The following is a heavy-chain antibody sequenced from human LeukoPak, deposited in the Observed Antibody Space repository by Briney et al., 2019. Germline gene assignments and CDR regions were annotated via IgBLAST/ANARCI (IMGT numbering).Heavy chain of an antibody. CDR3: ARDYSPPHYYDSSGYFDS. J-gene: IGHJ4*02. D-gene: IGHD3-22*01. V-gene: IGHV3-21*01. Sequence: MPGGSLRLSCAASRFTFSSYSLNWVRQAPGKGLEWVSSITTSSRYIYYADSVKGRFTISRDNAKNSLYLQMNSLRAEDTAVYYCARDYSPPHYYDSSGYFDSWGQGTLVTVSS. CDR1: RFTFSSYS. CDR2: ITTSSRYI.